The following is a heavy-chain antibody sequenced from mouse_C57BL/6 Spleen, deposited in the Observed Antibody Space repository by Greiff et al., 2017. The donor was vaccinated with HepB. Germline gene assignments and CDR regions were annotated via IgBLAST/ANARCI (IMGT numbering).Heavy chain of an antibody. CDR1: GFTFSSYA. Sequence: EVQLQESGEGLVKPGGSLKLSCAASGFTFSSYAMSWVRQTPEKRLEWVAYISSGGDYIYYADTVKGRFTISRDNARNTLYLQMSSLKSEDTAMYYCTRDGTGTRFDYWGQGTTLTVSS. D-gene: IGHD4-1*01. CDR3: TRDGTGTRFDY. CDR2: ISSGGDYI. J-gene: IGHJ2*01. V-gene: IGHV5-9-1*02.